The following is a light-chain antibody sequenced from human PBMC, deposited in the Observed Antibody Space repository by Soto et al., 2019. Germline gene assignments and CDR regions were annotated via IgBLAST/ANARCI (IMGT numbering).Light chain of an antibody. Sequence: QSVLTQPASVSGSPGQSITISCTGTSSDVGLYDYVSWYQQHPGKAPQLMIYAVSNRPSGVSNRFSASKSGNTASLFISGLQAEDEADYYCSSYTSASSSVFGSGTKVTVL. CDR1: SSDVGLYDY. CDR3: SSYTSASSSV. CDR2: AVS. V-gene: IGLV2-14*01. J-gene: IGLJ1*01.